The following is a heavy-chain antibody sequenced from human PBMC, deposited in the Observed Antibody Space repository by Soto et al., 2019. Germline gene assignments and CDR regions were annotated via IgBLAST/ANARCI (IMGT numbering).Heavy chain of an antibody. J-gene: IGHJ4*02. Sequence: ASVKVSCKASGYTFTGYYMHWVRQSPGQGLEWMGWINPNSGGTNYAQKFQGWVTMTRDTSISTAYMELSRLRSDDTAVYYCARDHYDFWSGTDYFDYWGQGTLVTVSS. CDR2: INPNSGGT. CDR3: ARDHYDFWSGTDYFDY. CDR1: GYTFTGYY. D-gene: IGHD3-3*01. V-gene: IGHV1-2*04.